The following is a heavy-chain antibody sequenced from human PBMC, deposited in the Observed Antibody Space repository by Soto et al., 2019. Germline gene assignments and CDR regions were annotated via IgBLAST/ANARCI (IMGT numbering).Heavy chain of an antibody. CDR2: ISGSTGTT. CDR3: AKVVVLGASTLEY. D-gene: IGHD6-6*01. Sequence: EQVLESGGGLVQPGGSLRLSCEASGFMFNHYAMAWVRQTPGKGLEWGSVISGSTGTTYYADSLKGRFTISTDNSKNTVYLQLNSLRADDSALYSCAKVVVLGASTLEYWGPGTRVTVSS. CDR1: GFMFNHYA. J-gene: IGHJ4*02. V-gene: IGHV3-23*01.